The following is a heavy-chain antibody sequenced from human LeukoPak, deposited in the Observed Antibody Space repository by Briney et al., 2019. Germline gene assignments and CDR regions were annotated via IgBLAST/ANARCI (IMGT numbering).Heavy chain of an antibody. CDR2: IKEDGSKQ. Sequence: GGSLRLSCAASGFTFSSFWMRWVRQAPGQGLEWVAHIKEDGSKQSYVDSVKGRFTISRDNAKNSVYLQMNSLRAEDTAVYYCARIATWFDPWGQGSLVTVSS. V-gene: IGHV3-7*04. J-gene: IGHJ5*02. D-gene: IGHD2-21*01. CDR3: ARIATWFDP. CDR1: GFTFSSFW.